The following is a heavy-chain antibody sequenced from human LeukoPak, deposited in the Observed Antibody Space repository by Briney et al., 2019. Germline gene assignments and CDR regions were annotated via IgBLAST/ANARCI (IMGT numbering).Heavy chain of an antibody. CDR2: INPNSGGT. V-gene: IGHV1-2*02. D-gene: IGHD3-10*01. J-gene: IGHJ4*02. CDR3: ARGAYYYGSGSYYKGY. Sequence: GASVKVSCKASGYTFTGYYMHWVRQAPGQGLEWMGWINPNSGGTNYAQKFQGRVTMTRDTSISTAYMELSRLRSDDTAVYYCARGAYYYGSGSYYKGYWGQGTLVTVSS. CDR1: GYTFTGYY.